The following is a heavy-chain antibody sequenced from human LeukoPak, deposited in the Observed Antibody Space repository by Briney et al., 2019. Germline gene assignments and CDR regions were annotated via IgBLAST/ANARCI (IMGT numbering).Heavy chain of an antibody. CDR1: GGSISSYY. CDR2: IYTSGST. Sequence: PSETLSLTCTVSGGSISSYYWSWIRQPAGKGLEWIGRIYTSGSTNYNPSLKSRVTMSVDTSKNQFSLKLSSVTAADTAVYYCARDMNSSGWYQGDDAFDIWGQGTMVTVSS. CDR3: ARDMNSSGWYQGDDAFDI. V-gene: IGHV4-4*07. D-gene: IGHD6-19*01. J-gene: IGHJ3*02.